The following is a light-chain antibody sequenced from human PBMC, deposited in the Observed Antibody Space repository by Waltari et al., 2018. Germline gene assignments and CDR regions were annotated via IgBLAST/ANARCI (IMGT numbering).Light chain of an antibody. V-gene: IGKV3-11*01. CDR2: DAP. CDR3: QQRSNWPPVT. J-gene: IGKJ5*01. Sequence: EIVLTQSPATLSLSPGERATLSCSASQSVSSYLAWYQQKPGQAPRLLIYDAPNRATGIPARFSGSGSGTDFTLTISSLEPEDFAVYYCQQRSNWPPVTFGQGTRLEIK. CDR1: QSVSSY.